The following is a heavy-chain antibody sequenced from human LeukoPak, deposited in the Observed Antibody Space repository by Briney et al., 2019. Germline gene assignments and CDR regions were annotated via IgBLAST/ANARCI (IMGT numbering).Heavy chain of an antibody. J-gene: IGHJ6*02. CDR3: TRHSDTYCSRANCYVDNFYGLDV. CDR2: INHSGST. CDR1: GGSFSGYY. V-gene: IGHV4-34*01. D-gene: IGHD2-2*01. Sequence: SETLSLTCAVYGGSFSGYYWSWIRQPPGKGLEWIGEINHSGSTNYNPSLKSRVTISVDTSKNQFSLKLSSVTAADTAVYYCTRHSDTYCSRANCYVDNFYGLDVWGQGTRVTVSS.